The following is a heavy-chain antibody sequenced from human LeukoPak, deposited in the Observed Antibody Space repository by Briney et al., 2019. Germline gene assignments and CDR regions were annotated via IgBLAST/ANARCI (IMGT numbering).Heavy chain of an antibody. CDR1: SYSISSGYY. V-gene: IGHV4-38-2*02. CDR3: ARDPSDSSSWYYFDY. Sequence: SETLSLTCTVSSYSISSGYYWGWIRQSPGKGLEWIGSIYYSGSTYYNPSLKSRVTISVDTSKNQFSLKLSSVTAADTAVYYCARDPSDSSSWYYFDYWGQGTLVTVSS. J-gene: IGHJ4*02. CDR2: IYYSGST. D-gene: IGHD6-13*01.